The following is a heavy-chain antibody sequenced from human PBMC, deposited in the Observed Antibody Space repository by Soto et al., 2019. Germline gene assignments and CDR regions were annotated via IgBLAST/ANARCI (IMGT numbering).Heavy chain of an antibody. CDR2: IYHSGST. V-gene: IGHV4-30-2*01. Sequence: QLQLQESGSGLVKPSQTLSLTCAVSGGSISSGGYSWSWIRQPPGKGLEWIGYIYHSGSTYYNPSLKSRVTISVDRSKHQFSLKLSSVTAADTAVYYCASSTVTYYYFDYWGQGTLVTVSS. CDR1: GGSISSGGYS. CDR3: ASSTVTYYYFDY. D-gene: IGHD4-17*01. J-gene: IGHJ4*02.